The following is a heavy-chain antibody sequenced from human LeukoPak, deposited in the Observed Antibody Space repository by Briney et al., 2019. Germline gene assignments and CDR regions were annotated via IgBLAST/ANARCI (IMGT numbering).Heavy chain of an antibody. V-gene: IGHV3-74*01. CDR2: ITRAGSST. CDR3: ARAGARGYCYVLPAGRWFDP. Sequence: GSLRPSCAPSGFTLSSYWIRWVRQTPEEGLGCVLRITRAGSSTSYADSVKGRFTISRDNAKNTLYLQMNSLRAEDTAVYYCARAGARGYCYVLPAGRWFDPWGQGTLVTVSS. J-gene: IGHJ5*02. CDR1: GFTLSSYW. D-gene: IGHD5-18*01.